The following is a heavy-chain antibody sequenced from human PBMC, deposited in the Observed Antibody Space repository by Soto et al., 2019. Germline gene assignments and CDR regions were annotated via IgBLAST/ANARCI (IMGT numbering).Heavy chain of an antibody. CDR3: TRHQDDYSNDDAFDI. Sequence: GGSLRLSCAASGFTFSGSAMHWVRQASGKGLEWVGRIRSKANSYATAYAASVKGRFTISRDDSKNTAYLQMNSLKTEDTAVYYCTRHQDDYSNDDAFDIWGQGTMVTVSS. CDR2: IRSKANSYAT. CDR1: GFTFSGSA. V-gene: IGHV3-73*01. J-gene: IGHJ3*02. D-gene: IGHD4-4*01.